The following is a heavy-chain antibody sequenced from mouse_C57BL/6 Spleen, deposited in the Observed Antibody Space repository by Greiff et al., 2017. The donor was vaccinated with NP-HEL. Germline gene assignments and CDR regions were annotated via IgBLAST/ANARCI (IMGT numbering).Heavy chain of an antibody. CDR1: GFTFSSYG. CDR2: ISSGGSYT. J-gene: IGHJ4*01. CDR3: ARHYYGSSYAMDY. Sequence: DVQLQESGGDLVKPGGSLKLSCAASGFTFSSYGMSWVRQTPDKRLEWVATISSGGSYTYYPDSVKGRFTISRDNAKNTLYLQMSSLKSEDTAMYYCARHYYGSSYAMDYWGQGTSVTVSS. D-gene: IGHD1-1*01. V-gene: IGHV5-6*01.